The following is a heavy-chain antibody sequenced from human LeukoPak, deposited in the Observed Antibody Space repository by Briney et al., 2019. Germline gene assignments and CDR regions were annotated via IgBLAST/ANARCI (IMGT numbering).Heavy chain of an antibody. CDR2: IRNKANGGTT. V-gene: IGHV3-71*03. CDR1: GFTFSDYY. Sequence: GGSLRLSCAASGFTFSDYYMSWVRQAPGKGLEWVGIIRNKANGGTTEKTTSVKGRFTISRDDSKSINYLQMNSLRAEDKAVYYCARDTGHSYGPGDYWGQGTLVTVSS. J-gene: IGHJ4*02. D-gene: IGHD5-18*01. CDR3: ARDTGHSYGPGDY.